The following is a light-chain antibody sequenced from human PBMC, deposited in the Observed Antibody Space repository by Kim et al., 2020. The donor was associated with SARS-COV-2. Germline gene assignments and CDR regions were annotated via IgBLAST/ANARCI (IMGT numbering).Light chain of an antibody. CDR3: QQYGSPYT. Sequence: VLTQSPGTLSLSPGERATLSCRASQSVSSSYLAWYQQKPGQAPRLLIYGASSRATGIPDRFSGSGSGTDFTLTISRLEPEDFAVYYSQQYGSPYTFGQGTKLGI. CDR1: QSVSSSY. J-gene: IGKJ2*01. V-gene: IGKV3-20*01. CDR2: GAS.